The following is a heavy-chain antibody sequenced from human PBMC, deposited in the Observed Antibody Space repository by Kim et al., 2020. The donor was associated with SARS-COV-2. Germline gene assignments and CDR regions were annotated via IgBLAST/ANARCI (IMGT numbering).Heavy chain of an antibody. D-gene: IGHD1-26*01. CDR3: ARDLGISGTDFHYFYGLDV. Sequence: SETLSLTCTVSGASINTFYWSWLRQAPGKGLEWIGYVFQSGRTKYNPSLKSRVTTSLDTPKNQVSLKLKSVTAADTAIYFCARDLGISGTDFHYFYGLDV. CDR2: VFQSGRT. CDR1: GASINTFY. J-gene: IGHJ6*01. V-gene: IGHV4-59*13.